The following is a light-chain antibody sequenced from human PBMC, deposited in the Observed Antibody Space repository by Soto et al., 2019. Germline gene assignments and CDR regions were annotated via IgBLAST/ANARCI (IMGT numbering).Light chain of an antibody. V-gene: IGLV2-8*01. Sequence: QSVLTQPPSASGSPGQSVTISCTGTSSDVGGYNYVSWYQQHPGKAPKVMIYEVSKRPSGVPDRFSGSKSGSTASLTVSGLQAEDEADYYCTSYAGSNKYVLFGGGTKVTVL. J-gene: IGLJ2*01. CDR2: EVS. CDR1: SSDVGGYNY. CDR3: TSYAGSNKYVL.